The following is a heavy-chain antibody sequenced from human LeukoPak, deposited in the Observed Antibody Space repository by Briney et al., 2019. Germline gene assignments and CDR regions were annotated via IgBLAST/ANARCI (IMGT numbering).Heavy chain of an antibody. CDR3: AKDATMIVVIGYFDY. CDR1: GFTFSDYA. V-gene: IGHV3-23*01. CDR2: INYSGDST. Sequence: QPGGSLRLSCAASGFTFSDYAMNWVRQAPGKGLEWVSTINYSGDSTYYADSVKGRFTISRDNAKNTLYLQMNSLRAEDTAEYFCAKDATMIVVIGYFDYWGQGTLVTVSS. J-gene: IGHJ4*02. D-gene: IGHD3-22*01.